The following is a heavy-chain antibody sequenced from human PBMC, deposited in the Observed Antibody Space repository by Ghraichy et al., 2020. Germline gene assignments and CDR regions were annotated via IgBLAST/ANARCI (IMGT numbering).Heavy chain of an antibody. J-gene: IGHJ6*02. V-gene: IGHV3-74*01. CDR2: LNSDGSST. D-gene: IGHD5-18*01. Sequence: GGSLRLSCAASGFTFSSYWMHWVRQAPGKGLVWVSRLNSDGSSTSYADSVKGRFTISRDNAKNTLYLQMNSLRAEDTAVYFCARGGYGYQWGLDVWGQGTTVTVSS. CDR3: ARGGYGYQWGLDV. CDR1: GFTFSSYW.